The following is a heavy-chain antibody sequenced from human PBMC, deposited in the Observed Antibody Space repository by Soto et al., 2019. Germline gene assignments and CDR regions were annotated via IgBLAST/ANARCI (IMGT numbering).Heavy chain of an antibody. J-gene: IGHJ5*02. CDR3: ARDRRYSSGFDP. D-gene: IGHD6-19*01. Sequence: SETLSLTCAVSGGSIISGGYSWSWIRQPPGKGLEWIGYIYHSGSTYYNPSLKSRVTISVDRSKNQFSLKLSSVTAADTAVYYCARDRRYSSGFDPWGQGTLVTVSS. V-gene: IGHV4-30-2*01. CDR1: GGSIISGGYS. CDR2: IYHSGST.